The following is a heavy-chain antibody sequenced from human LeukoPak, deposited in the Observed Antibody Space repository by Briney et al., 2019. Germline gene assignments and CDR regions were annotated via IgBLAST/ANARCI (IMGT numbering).Heavy chain of an antibody. CDR2: IYYSGRA. Sequence: SGTLSLTCAVYGGSISSSNWWSWVRQPPGKGLEWIGEIYYSGRAKYNPSLKSRVSISVDKAKNQFSLELTSVTAADTAVYYCAVRRGILLWFGEQYRGFDYWGQGTLVTVSS. V-gene: IGHV4-4*02. D-gene: IGHD3-10*01. CDR1: GGSISSSNW. J-gene: IGHJ4*02. CDR3: AVRRGILLWFGEQYRGFDY.